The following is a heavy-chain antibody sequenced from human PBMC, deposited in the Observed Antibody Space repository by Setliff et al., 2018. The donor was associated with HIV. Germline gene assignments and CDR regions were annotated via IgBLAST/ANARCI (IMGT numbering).Heavy chain of an antibody. Sequence: SETLSLTCSVSGGSISSYYWSWIRQPPGKGLEWIGYIYYTGGTNYNPSLKSRVTISVDTSKNQFSLKLNSVTAADTAVYYCARSNWGRGNWFDPWGQGTLVTVSS. CDR2: IYYTGGT. CDR1: GGSISSYY. CDR3: ARSNWGRGNWFDP. J-gene: IGHJ5*02. V-gene: IGHV4-59*01. D-gene: IGHD7-27*01.